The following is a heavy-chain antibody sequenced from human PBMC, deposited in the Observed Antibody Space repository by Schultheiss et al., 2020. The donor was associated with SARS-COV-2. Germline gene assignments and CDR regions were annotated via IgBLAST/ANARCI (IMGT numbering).Heavy chain of an antibody. D-gene: IGHD3-22*01. Sequence: SQTLSLTCTVSGGSISSGDYYWSWIRQPPGKGLEWIGYIYYSGSTNYNPSLKSRVTISVDTSKNQFSLKLNSVTAADTAVYYCARVPYYHDSSGYYYGGFDYWGQGTLVTVSS. V-gene: IGHV4-61*08. CDR3: ARVPYYHDSSGYYYGGFDY. J-gene: IGHJ4*02. CDR1: GGSISSGDYY. CDR2: IYYSGST.